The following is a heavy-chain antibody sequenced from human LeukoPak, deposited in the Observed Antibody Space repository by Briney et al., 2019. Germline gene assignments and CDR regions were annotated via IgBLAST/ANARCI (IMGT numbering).Heavy chain of an antibody. CDR2: ISGSGGST. CDR3: ASWSVYYYDSSGTKSCYYYGMDV. CDR1: GFTFSSYA. Sequence: PGGSLRLSCAASGFTFSSYAMSWVRQAPGKGLEWVSAISGSGGSTYYADSVKGRFTISRDNSKNTLYLQMNSLRAEDTAVYYCASWSVYYYDSSGTKSCYYYGMDVWGQGTTVTVSS. D-gene: IGHD3-22*01. J-gene: IGHJ6*02. V-gene: IGHV3-23*01.